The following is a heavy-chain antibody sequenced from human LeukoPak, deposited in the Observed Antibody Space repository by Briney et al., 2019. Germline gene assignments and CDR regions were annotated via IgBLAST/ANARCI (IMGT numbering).Heavy chain of an antibody. CDR3: ARGTYFDY. J-gene: IGHJ4*02. CDR2: IIPIFGTA. V-gene: IGHV1-69*13. CDR1: GYTLTELS. D-gene: IGHD2-21*01. Sequence: ASVKVSCKVSGYTLTELSMHWVRQAPGKGLEWMGGIIPIFGTANYAQKFQGRVTITADESTSTAYMELSSLRSEDTAVYYCARGTYFDYWGQGTLVTVSS.